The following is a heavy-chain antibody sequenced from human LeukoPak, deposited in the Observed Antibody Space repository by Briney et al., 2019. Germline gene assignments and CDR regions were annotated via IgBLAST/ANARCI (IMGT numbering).Heavy chain of an antibody. Sequence: ASVTVSCKASGYTFTGYYMHWVRQAPGQGLEWMGWINPNSGGTNYAQKFQGRVTMTRDTSISTAYMELSRLRSDDTAVYYCASPLAYCGGDCLPNFLDYWGQGTLVTVSS. CDR2: INPNSGGT. D-gene: IGHD2-21*02. CDR3: ASPLAYCGGDCLPNFLDY. V-gene: IGHV1-2*02. CDR1: GYTFTGYY. J-gene: IGHJ4*02.